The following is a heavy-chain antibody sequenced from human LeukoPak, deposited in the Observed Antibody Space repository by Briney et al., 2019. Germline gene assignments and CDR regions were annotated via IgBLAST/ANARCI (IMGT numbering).Heavy chain of an antibody. CDR1: GFTFSTNA. D-gene: IGHD5-18*01. CDR2: IRGGGDKT. V-gene: IGHV3-23*01. J-gene: IGHJ4*02. Sequence: PGGSLRLSCAASGFTFSTNAMSWVRQAPGKGLERVSAIRGGGDKTYYADSVKGRFTISRANSKNTLYLQMNRLRAEDTAVYYCAKVLPYSYGLDYWGQGTLVTVSS. CDR3: AKVLPYSYGLDY.